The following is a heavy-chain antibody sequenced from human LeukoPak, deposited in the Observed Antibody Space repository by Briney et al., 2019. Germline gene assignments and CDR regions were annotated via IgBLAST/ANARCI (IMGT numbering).Heavy chain of an antibody. J-gene: IGHJ4*02. Sequence: PGGSLRLSCAASGFTFSSYWMSWVRQAPGKGLEWVANIKQDGSEKYYVDSVKGRFTISRDNAKNSLYLQMNSLRAEDTAVYYCARPETGYYDSSGYVDFNYWGQGTLVTVSS. CDR2: IKQDGSEK. CDR3: ARPETGYYDSSGYVDFNY. V-gene: IGHV3-7*01. D-gene: IGHD3-22*01. CDR1: GFTFSSYW.